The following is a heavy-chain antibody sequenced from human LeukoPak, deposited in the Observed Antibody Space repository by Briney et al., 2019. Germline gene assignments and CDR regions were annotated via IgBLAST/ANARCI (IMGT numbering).Heavy chain of an antibody. CDR1: GGSFSGYY. J-gene: IGHJ6*03. V-gene: IGHV4-34*01. CDR2: INHSGST. CDR3: ARRVYYYDSSGYYQPRYYYYYMDV. Sequence: SETLSLTCAVYGGSFSGYYWSWIRQPPGKGLEWIVEINHSGSTNYNPSLKSRVTISVDTSKNQFSLKLSSVTAADTAVYYCARRVYYYDSSGYYQPRYYYYYMDVWGKGTTVTISS. D-gene: IGHD3-22*01.